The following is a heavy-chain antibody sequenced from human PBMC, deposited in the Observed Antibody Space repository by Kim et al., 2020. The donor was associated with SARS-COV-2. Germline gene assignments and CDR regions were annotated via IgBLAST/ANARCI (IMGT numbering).Heavy chain of an antibody. CDR2: IWYDGSNK. Sequence: GGSLRLSCAASGFTFSSYGMHWVRQAPGKGLEWVAVIWYDGSNKYYADSVKGRFTISRDNSKNTLYLQMNSLRAEDTAVYYCARDRAFGDYDSSDYWGQGTLVTFSS. CDR3: ARDRAFGDYDSSDY. CDR1: GFTFSSYG. V-gene: IGHV3-33*01. J-gene: IGHJ4*02. D-gene: IGHD3-22*01.